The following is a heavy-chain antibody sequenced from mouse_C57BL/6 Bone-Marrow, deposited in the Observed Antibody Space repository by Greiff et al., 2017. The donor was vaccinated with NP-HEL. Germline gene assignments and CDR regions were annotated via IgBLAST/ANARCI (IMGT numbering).Heavy chain of an antibody. V-gene: IGHV1-64*01. Sequence: QVQLQQPGAELVKPGASVKLSCKASGYTFTSYWMHWVKQRPGQGLEWIGMIHPNSGSTNYHEKFKSKATLTVDKSSSTAYMQLSSLTSEDAAVYYCASIYYYGSSYWYFDVWGTGTTVTVSS. J-gene: IGHJ1*03. CDR3: ASIYYYGSSYWYFDV. D-gene: IGHD1-1*01. CDR2: IHPNSGST. CDR1: GYTFTSYW.